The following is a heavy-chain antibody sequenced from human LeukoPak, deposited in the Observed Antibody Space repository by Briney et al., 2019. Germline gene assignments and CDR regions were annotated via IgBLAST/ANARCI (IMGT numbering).Heavy chain of an antibody. J-gene: IGHJ4*02. V-gene: IGHV3-30*02. D-gene: IGHD3-22*01. CDR1: GFTFSSYG. CDR2: IRYNGSNK. CDR3: AKDEHHYDPDYFDY. Sequence: GGSLRLSCAASGFTFSSYGMHWVRQAPGKGLEWVAFIRYNGSNKYYADSVKGRFTISRDNSKNTLYLQMNSLRAEDTAVYYCAKDEHHYDPDYFDYWGQGTLVTVSS.